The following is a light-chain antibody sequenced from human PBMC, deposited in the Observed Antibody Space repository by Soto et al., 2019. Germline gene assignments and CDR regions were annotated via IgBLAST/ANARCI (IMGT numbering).Light chain of an antibody. CDR1: QSVTSSY. CDR3: EQYGSSLWT. J-gene: IGKJ1*01. CDR2: DTS. V-gene: IGKV3-20*01. Sequence: EIVMTQSLASLAMSPCKTATRSCRASQSVTSSYLAWYQQRPGQTPSLLIYDTSTRATGIPDRFSGSGSGTDFTLTISRLEPEEFAVYYCEQYGSSLWTFGQGTKVDIK.